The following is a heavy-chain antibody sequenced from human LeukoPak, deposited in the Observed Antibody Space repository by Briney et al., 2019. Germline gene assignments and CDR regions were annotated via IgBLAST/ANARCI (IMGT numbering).Heavy chain of an antibody. CDR3: AKIPQREWELPRNYYYYYMDV. CDR2: ISSSSSYI. J-gene: IGHJ6*03. Sequence: PGGSLRLSCAASGFTFSSYTMNWVRQAPGKGLEWVSSISSSSSYIYYADSVKGRFTISRDNAKNSLYLQMNSLRADDTAVYYCAKIPQREWELPRNYYYYYMDVWGKGTTVTVSS. D-gene: IGHD1-26*01. V-gene: IGHV3-21*01. CDR1: GFTFSSYT.